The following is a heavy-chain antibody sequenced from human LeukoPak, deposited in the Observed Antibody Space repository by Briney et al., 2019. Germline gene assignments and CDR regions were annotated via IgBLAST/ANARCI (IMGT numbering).Heavy chain of an antibody. CDR3: ARDNGGSGWVH. J-gene: IGHJ4*02. CDR1: GFTFNTYW. CDR2: INIDGSEK. Sequence: GGSLRLSCAVSGFTFNTYWMSWVRQAPGKGLEWVANINIDGSEKHYVDSVKGRFTISRDNTKNSLYLQMNSLRAEDTAVYYCARDNGGSGWVHWGQGTLVTVSS. D-gene: IGHD6-19*01. V-gene: IGHV3-7*05.